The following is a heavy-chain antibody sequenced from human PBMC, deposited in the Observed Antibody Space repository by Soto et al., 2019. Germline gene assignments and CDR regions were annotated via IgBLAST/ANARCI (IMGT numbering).Heavy chain of an antibody. V-gene: IGHV5-51*01. J-gene: IGHJ3*02. D-gene: IGHD6-25*01. CDR3: ASRCGSYTDHAFDI. CDR2: IYSGDSDT. CDR1: GYSFTSYS. Sequence: PGESLKISCKGSGYSFTSYSSSWVRKLPGKDLEWMGIIYSGDSDTRYSPSIQGQVTISADKSISTASLQWSSLKGTDTAMYYCASRCGSYTDHAFDIWGQGTMVTVSS.